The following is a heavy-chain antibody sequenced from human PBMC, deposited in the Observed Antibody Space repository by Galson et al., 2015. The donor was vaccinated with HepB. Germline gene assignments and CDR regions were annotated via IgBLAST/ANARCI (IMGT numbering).Heavy chain of an antibody. CDR1: GYTFSTYG. CDR3: ARGDSSAPQYFQH. CDR2: VSAYNDDT. V-gene: IGHV1-18*01. D-gene: IGHD3-22*01. Sequence: SVKVSCKASGYTFSTYGITWVRQAPGQGLEWVGWVSAYNDDTNYAQNLQGRVTMTTDTATSTAYMELRSLRSDDTAVYYCARGDSSAPQYFQHWGQGTLLIVSS. J-gene: IGHJ1*01.